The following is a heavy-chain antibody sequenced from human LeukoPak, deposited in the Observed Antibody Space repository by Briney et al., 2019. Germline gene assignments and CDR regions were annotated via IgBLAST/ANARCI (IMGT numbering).Heavy chain of an antibody. Sequence: GGSLRLSCAASGFSFSSYAMTWARQAPVKGLEWVSAISGDGTRTYYTDSVKGRFTISRDNSKNTLYLEMSSLRVEDTAIYYCAKWPEGAMDYFDYWGQGTLVTVSS. CDR3: AKWPEGAMDYFDY. D-gene: IGHD3-16*01. J-gene: IGHJ4*02. V-gene: IGHV3-23*01. CDR2: ISGDGTRT. CDR1: GFSFSSYA.